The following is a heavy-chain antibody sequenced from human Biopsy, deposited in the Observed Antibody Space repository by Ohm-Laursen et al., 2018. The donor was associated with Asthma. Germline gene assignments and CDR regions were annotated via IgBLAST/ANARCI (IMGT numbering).Heavy chain of an antibody. J-gene: IGHJ3*01. D-gene: IGHD3-9*01. CDR1: GYTFIHFA. Sequence: ASVKVFFKASGYTFIHFAIHWVRQAPGQRLEWMGWVNAGDGNTKYSQKFQGRVTITRDTSASTAYMDLRSLRSEDTAMYYCARTYYDFLTGQVNDAFALWGQGTMVTVSS. V-gene: IGHV1-3*01. CDR2: VNAGDGNT. CDR3: ARTYYDFLTGQVNDAFAL.